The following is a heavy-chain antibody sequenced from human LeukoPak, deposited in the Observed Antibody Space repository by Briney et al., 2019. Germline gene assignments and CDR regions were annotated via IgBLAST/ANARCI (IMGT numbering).Heavy chain of an antibody. CDR1: GYTFTGYY. Sequence: ASVKVSCKASGYTFTGYYMHWVRQAPGQGLEGMGWINPNSGGTNYAQKFQGRVTMTRDTSISTAYMELSRLRSDDTAVYYCASRYSSGWYELDYWGQGTLVTVSS. J-gene: IGHJ4*02. CDR2: INPNSGGT. D-gene: IGHD6-19*01. CDR3: ASRYSSGWYELDY. V-gene: IGHV1-2*02.